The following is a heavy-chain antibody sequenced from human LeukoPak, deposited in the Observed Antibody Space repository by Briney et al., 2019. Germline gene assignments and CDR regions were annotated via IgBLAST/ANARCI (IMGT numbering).Heavy chain of an antibody. CDR1: GFKFGSFS. J-gene: IGHJ4*02. Sequence: GGALRLSCAASGFKFGSFSMGWGRQAPGEGVEWLSYISSTSTAIYYADSLKGRFTISRDNAKNSLYLQMNSLRAEDTAVYYCARAIASYGDSAYWGQGTLVTVSS. CDR2: ISSTSTAI. CDR3: ARAIASYGDSAY. D-gene: IGHD5-18*01. V-gene: IGHV3-48*04.